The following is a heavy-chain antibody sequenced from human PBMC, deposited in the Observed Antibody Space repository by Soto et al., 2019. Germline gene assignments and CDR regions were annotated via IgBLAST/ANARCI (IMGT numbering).Heavy chain of an antibody. J-gene: IGHJ4*02. CDR1: GGSFSDYY. V-gene: IGHV4-34*01. CDR2: INHIGNT. Sequence: SETLSLTCAVYGGSFSDYYRSWIRQPPGKGLEWVGEINHIGNTDYNPSIKSRVTISGDTSKNQFSLKLSYVTAADTAVYYCARDWVLYSSSSLDYWGQGTLVTVSS. CDR3: ARDWVLYSSSSLDY. D-gene: IGHD6-6*01.